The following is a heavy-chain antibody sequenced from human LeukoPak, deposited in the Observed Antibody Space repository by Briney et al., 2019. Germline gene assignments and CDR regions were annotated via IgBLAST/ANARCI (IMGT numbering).Heavy chain of an antibody. Sequence: SETLSLTCTVSGDSISNYYWSWIRQPPGKGLEWIGHISHSGTTNYNPSLKSRVTISVDTSKNQFSLKLSSVTAADTAVYYCARGGMGFDPWGQGTLVTVSS. CDR1: GDSISNYY. CDR3: ARGGMGFDP. CDR2: ISHSGTT. D-gene: IGHD3-16*01. V-gene: IGHV4-59*08. J-gene: IGHJ5*02.